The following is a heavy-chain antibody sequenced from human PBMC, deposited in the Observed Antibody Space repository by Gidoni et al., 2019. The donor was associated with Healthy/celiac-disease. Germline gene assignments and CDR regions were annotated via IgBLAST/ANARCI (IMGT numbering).Heavy chain of an antibody. J-gene: IGHJ3*02. D-gene: IGHD4-17*01. CDR3: ARDLTSGEDAFDI. V-gene: IGHV4-38-2*02. CDR2: IYHSGST. Sequence: QVQLQESGPGLVKPSETLSLTCTVSGYSISSGYYWGWIRQPPGKGLEWIGSIYHSGSTYYNPSLKSRVTISVDTSKNQFSLKLSSVTAADTAVYYCARDLTSGEDAFDIWGQGTMVTVSS. CDR1: GYSISSGYY.